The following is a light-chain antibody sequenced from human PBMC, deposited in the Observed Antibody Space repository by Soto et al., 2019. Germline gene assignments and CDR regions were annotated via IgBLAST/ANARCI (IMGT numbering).Light chain of an antibody. Sequence: EIVLTQSPGTLSLSPVERATLSCRASQSVSIHLAWFQQRPGQAPRLLIYDASTRASGIPDRFSGSGSGTDFTLIISRLEPEDFAVYYCQQYGSSSWTCGQGTKVDIK. V-gene: IGKV3-20*01. J-gene: IGKJ1*01. CDR2: DAS. CDR1: QSVSIH. CDR3: QQYGSSSWT.